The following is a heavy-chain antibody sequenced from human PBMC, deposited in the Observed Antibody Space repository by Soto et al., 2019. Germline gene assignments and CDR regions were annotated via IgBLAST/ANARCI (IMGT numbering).Heavy chain of an antibody. J-gene: IGHJ4*02. CDR1: GFTFSSYS. CDR3: AREINPTYYYDSSGWTAFEY. V-gene: IGHV3-48*02. D-gene: IGHD3-22*01. CDR2: ISSSSSTI. Sequence: EVQLVESGGGLVQPGGSLRLSCAASGFTFSSYSMNWVRQAPGKGLEWVSYISSSSSTIYYADSVKGRFTISRDNAKNSLYLQMNSLRDEDTAVYYCAREINPTYYYDSSGWTAFEYWGQGTLVTVSS.